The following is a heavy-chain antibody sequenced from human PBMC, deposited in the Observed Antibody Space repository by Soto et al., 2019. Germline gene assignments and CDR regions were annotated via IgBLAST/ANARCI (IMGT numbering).Heavy chain of an antibody. J-gene: IGHJ4*02. V-gene: IGHV3-9*01. D-gene: IGHD2-15*01. CDR1: GFTFDDYA. Sequence: EVQLVESGGGLVQPGRSLRLSCAASGFTFDDYAMHWVRRVPGKGLEWVSSISWNGNIIGSADSVKGRFTISRDNAKNSLYLQMNSLRPEDTALYYCAKGGPDAFCGGGRCYFDSWGQGTLVTVSS. CDR2: ISWNGNII. CDR3: AKGGPDAFCGGGRCYFDS.